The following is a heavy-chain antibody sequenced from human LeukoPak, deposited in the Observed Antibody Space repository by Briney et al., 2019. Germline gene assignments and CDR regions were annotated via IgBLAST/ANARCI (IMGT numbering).Heavy chain of an antibody. J-gene: IGHJ4*02. Sequence: GGSLRLSCAASGFTFSSYDMHWVRQATGKGLEWVSAIGTAGDTYYPGSVKGRFTISRDNAKNSLYLQINSLRAEDTAVYYCARVHPDCGGDCYLFDYWGQGTLVTVSS. V-gene: IGHV3-13*01. CDR2: IGTAGDT. CDR3: ARVHPDCGGDCYLFDY. D-gene: IGHD2-21*02. CDR1: GFTFSSYD.